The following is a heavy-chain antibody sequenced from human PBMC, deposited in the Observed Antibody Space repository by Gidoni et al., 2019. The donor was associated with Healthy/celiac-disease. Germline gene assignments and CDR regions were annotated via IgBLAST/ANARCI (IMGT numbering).Heavy chain of an antibody. CDR1: GCSISSSSYY. D-gene: IGHD1-26*01. V-gene: IGHV4-39*01. J-gene: IGHJ4*02. Sequence: QLQLQESGPGLVKPSETLSLTCTVSGCSISSSSYYWGWIRQPPGTGLEWIGRFYYSGSTYYNPSLKSRVTISVDTSKNQFSLKLSSVTAADTAVYYCARPRGVGANYFDYWGQGTLVTVSS. CDR3: ARPRGVGANYFDY. CDR2: FYYSGST.